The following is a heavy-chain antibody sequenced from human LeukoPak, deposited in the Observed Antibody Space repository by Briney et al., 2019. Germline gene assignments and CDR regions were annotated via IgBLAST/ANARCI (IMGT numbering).Heavy chain of an antibody. CDR1: GGSISSGSYY. Sequence: SETLSLTCTVSGGSISSGSYYWSWIRQPAGKGLEWIGRIYTSGSTNYNPSLKSRVTISVDTSKNQFSLKLSSVNAADTAVYYCARAAVALAPKNNWFDPWGQGTLVTVSS. V-gene: IGHV4-61*02. J-gene: IGHJ5*02. CDR2: IYTSGST. CDR3: ARAAVALAPKNNWFDP. D-gene: IGHD6-19*01.